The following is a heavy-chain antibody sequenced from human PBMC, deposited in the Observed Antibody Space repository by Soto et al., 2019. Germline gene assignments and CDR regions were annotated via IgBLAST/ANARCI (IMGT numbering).Heavy chain of an antibody. Sequence: ASVKVSCKASGYTFTSYYMHWVRQAPGQGLEWMGWISAYNGNTKYVQKFQGRVTMTTDTSTSTAYMELRSLTSDDTAVYYCAKNGQPPYYYYGLDVWGQGTKVTVSS. J-gene: IGHJ6*02. D-gene: IGHD2-8*01. CDR2: ISAYNGNT. CDR1: GYTFTSYY. CDR3: AKNGQPPYYYYGLDV. V-gene: IGHV1-18*04.